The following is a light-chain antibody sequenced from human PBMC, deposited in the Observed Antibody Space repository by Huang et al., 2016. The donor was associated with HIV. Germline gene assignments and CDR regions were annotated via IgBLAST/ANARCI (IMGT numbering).Light chain of an antibody. V-gene: IGKV3-15*01. Sequence: EIVMTQSPATLFVSPGERATLSCRASQSVSSNLAWYQHKPGQVPSLLIYGAATRATGIPARFSGSGSGTEFTLTISSLQSEDFAVYYCQQYNNWPPKITFGQGTRLEIK. CDR1: QSVSSN. J-gene: IGKJ5*01. CDR3: QQYNNWPPKIT. CDR2: GAA.